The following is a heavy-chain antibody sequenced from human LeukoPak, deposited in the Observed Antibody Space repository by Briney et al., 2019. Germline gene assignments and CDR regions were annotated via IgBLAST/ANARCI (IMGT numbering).Heavy chain of an antibody. V-gene: IGHV4-39*01. J-gene: IGHJ4*02. Sequence: PSETLSLTCTVSGGSISSSSYYWGWIRQPPGKGLEWIGSIYYSGSTYYNPSLKSRVTISVDTSKNQFSLKLSSVTAADTAVYYCASRGVMSSYYFDYWGQGTLVTVSS. CDR1: GGSISSSSYY. CDR2: IYYSGST. CDR3: ASRGVMSSYYFDY. D-gene: IGHD6-19*01.